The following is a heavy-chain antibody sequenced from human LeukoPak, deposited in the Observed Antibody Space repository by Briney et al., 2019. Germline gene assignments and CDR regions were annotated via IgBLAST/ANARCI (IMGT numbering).Heavy chain of an antibody. Sequence: PSETLSLTCTVSGDSISSTSYYWGWVRQAPGKGLEWVSLISGTGGSTYYADSVKGRFTISRDNSKNTLYLQMNSLRAEDTAVYYCAKDYEPLVGVHRWGDWFDPWGQGTLVTVSS. D-gene: IGHD1-26*01. CDR1: GDSISSTSYY. J-gene: IGHJ5*02. CDR2: ISGTGGST. CDR3: AKDYEPLVGVHRWGDWFDP. V-gene: IGHV3-23*01.